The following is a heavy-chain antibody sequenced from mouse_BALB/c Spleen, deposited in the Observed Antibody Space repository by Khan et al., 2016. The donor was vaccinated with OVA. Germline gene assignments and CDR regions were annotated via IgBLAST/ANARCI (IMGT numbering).Heavy chain of an antibody. CDR3: AREDDYYRYNGCSAY. J-gene: IGHJ3*01. CDR2: ILPSSGFT. D-gene: IGHD2-14*01. Sequence: QVQLKQSGAELARPGAAVKMSCKAPGYTFTSYTIYWVKQRLGRVLEWIGNILPSSGFTNYNQKFKDKATLTAEKSSSTDYLKRSSLTTENSAVYYGAREDDYYRYNGCSAYWGQGTIVTVSA. V-gene: IGHV1-4*01. CDR1: GYTFTSYT.